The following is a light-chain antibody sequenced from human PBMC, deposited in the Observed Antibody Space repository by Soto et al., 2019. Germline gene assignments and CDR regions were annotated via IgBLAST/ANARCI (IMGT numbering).Light chain of an antibody. CDR3: QNYNGAPWT. J-gene: IGKJ1*01. CDR1: QGISTY. CDR2: AAS. Sequence: DIRMTQSPSSLSASVVDRVTITCRASQGISTYLVWYQQKPGTVPKLLIFAASTLQSGVPSRFSGSGSGTDFTLTISSLQPEDVATYYCQNYNGAPWTFGQGTKVEIK. V-gene: IGKV1-27*01.